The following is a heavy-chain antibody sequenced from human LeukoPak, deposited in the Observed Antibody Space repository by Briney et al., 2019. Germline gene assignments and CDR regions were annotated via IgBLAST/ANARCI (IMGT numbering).Heavy chain of an antibody. D-gene: IGHD2-15*01. J-gene: IGHJ5*02. CDR2: IYYSGST. CDR1: GGPISSGGYY. CDR3: AREGISDNWFDP. V-gene: IGHV4-61*08. Sequence: PSETLSLTCTVSGGPISSGGYYWSWIRQHPGKGLEWIGYIYYSGSTNYNPSLKSRVTISVDTSKNQFSLKLSSVTAADTAVYYCAREGISDNWFDPWGQGTLVTVSS.